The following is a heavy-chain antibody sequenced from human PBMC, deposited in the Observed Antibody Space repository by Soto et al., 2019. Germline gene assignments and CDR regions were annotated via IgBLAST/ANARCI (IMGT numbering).Heavy chain of an antibody. D-gene: IGHD4-17*01. CDR2: IYYSRST. CDR3: ARGTTVAPNWFDP. J-gene: IGHJ5*02. V-gene: IGHV4-31*03. CDR1: GGSISSGGYY. Sequence: QVQLQESGPGLVKPSQTLSLTCTVSGGSISSGGYYWSWIRQHPGKGLEWIGYIYYSRSTYYNPSLKSRVTISVDTSKNQFSLKLSSVTAADTAVYYCARGTTVAPNWFDPWGQGTLVTVSS.